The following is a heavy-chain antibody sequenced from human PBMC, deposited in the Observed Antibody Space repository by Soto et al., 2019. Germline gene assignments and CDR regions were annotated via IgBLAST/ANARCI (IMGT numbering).Heavy chain of an antibody. CDR2: VSIGGST. V-gene: IGHV3-23*01. CDR1: GFTFSSYA. D-gene: IGHD1-26*01. CDR3: AKRRGAGGNFDY. J-gene: IGHJ4*02. Sequence: GGSLRVSCAASGFTFSSYAMGWVRQGPGKGLEWVAVVSIGGSTHYADSVRGRFTISRDNSKKTLSLQMNSLTAEDTAVYFCAKRRGAGGNFDYWGQGALVTVYS.